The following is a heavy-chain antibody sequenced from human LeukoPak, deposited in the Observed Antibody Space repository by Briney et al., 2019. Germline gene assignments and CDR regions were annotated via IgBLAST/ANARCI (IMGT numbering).Heavy chain of an antibody. CDR1: GYTFTGYY. D-gene: IGHD5-12*01. J-gene: IGHJ4*02. CDR3: ARDLYGEWLRSTEGDY. CDR2: INPNSGGT. V-gene: IGHV1-2*02. Sequence: ASVKASRKASGYTFTGYYMHWVRQAPGQGLEWMGWINPNSGGTNYAQKFQGRVTMTRDTSISTAYMELSRLRSDDTAVYYCARDLYGEWLRSTEGDYWGQGTLVTVSS.